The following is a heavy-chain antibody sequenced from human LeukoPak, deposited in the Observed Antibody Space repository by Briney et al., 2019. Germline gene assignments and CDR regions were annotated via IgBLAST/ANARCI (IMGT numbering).Heavy chain of an antibody. Sequence: PGVSLRLSCAASGFTFSSYSMNWVRQAPGKGLEWVSSISSSSSYIYYADPVKGRLTISRDNAKNSLYLQMNSLRAEDTAVYYCARDPGGLDYWGQGTLVTVSS. CDR3: ARDPGGLDY. J-gene: IGHJ4*02. CDR2: ISSSSSYI. V-gene: IGHV3-21*01. CDR1: GFTFSSYS. D-gene: IGHD4-23*01.